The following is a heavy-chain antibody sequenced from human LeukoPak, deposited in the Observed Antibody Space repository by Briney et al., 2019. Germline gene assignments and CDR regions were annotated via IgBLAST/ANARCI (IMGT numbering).Heavy chain of an antibody. CDR1: GFTFSSYG. CDR3: AKATFSSGYYYYH. CDR2: ISYDGSNK. Sequence: GRSLRLSCAASGFTFSSYGMHWVRQAPGRGLEWVAVISYDGSNKYYADSVKGRFTISRDNSKNTLYLQMNSLRAEDTAVYYCAKATFSSGYYYYHWGQGTLVTVSS. J-gene: IGHJ4*02. D-gene: IGHD3-22*01. V-gene: IGHV3-30*18.